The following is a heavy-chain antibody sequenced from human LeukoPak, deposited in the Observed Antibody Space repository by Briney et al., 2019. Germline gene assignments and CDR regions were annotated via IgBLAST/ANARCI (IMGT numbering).Heavy chain of an antibody. CDR2: ISSSSSYI. CDR3: ARASIRESPEIYYFDY. CDR1: GFTFSSYS. D-gene: IGHD2-2*02. V-gene: IGHV3-21*01. Sequence: GGSLRLSCAASGFTFSSYSMNWVRQAPGKGLEWVSSISSSSSYIYYADSVKGRFTISRDNAKNSLYLQMNSLRAEDTAVYYCARASIRESPEIYYFDYWGQGTLVTVSS. J-gene: IGHJ4*02.